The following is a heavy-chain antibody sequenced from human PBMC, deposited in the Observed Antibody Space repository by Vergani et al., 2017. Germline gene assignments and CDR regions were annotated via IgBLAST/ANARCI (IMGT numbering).Heavy chain of an antibody. CDR2: IIPILGIA. Sequence: QVQLVQSGAEVKKPGSSVKVSCKASGGTFSSYTISWVRQAPGQGLEWMGRIIPILGIANYAQKFQGSVPITADKSTSTAYMELSSLRSEDTAVSYCARAAAGNYYYSGMDVWGQGTTVTVSS. CDR1: GGTFSSYT. D-gene: IGHD6-13*01. CDR3: ARAAAGNYYYSGMDV. J-gene: IGHJ6*02. V-gene: IGHV1-69*02.